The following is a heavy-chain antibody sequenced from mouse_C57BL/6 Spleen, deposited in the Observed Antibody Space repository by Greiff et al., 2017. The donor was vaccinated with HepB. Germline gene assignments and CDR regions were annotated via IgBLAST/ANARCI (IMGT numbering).Heavy chain of an antibody. V-gene: IGHV1-52*01. CDR2: IDPSDSET. CDR3: AKGKFQVASQFDY. J-gene: IGHJ2*01. CDR1: GYTFTSYW. Sequence: QVQLQQPGAELVRPGSSVKLSCKASGYTFTSYWMHWVKQRPIQGLEWIGNIDPSDSETHYNQKFKDKATLTVDKSSSTAYMQLSSLTSEDSAVYYCAKGKFQVASQFDYWGQGTTLTVSS. D-gene: IGHD1-1*01.